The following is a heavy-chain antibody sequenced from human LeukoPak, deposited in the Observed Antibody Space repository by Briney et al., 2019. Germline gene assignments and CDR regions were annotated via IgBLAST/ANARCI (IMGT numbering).Heavy chain of an antibody. CDR3: ARENGGAALDY. J-gene: IGHJ4*02. D-gene: IGHD3-16*01. Sequence: PGGSLRLSCAASGFTFNTYTIHWVRQAPGKGLEWVAVIRYDGSNKYYADSVKGRFTISRDNSNTTLFLQMNSLRAEDTAVYYCARENGGAALDYWGQGTLVTVSS. V-gene: IGHV3-30*04. CDR2: IRYDGSNK. CDR1: GFTFNTYT.